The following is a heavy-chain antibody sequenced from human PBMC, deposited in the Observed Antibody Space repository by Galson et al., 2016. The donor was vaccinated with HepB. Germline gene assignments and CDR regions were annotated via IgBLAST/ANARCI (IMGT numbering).Heavy chain of an antibody. CDR3: ARDREGTSWFSGDYDHYGMDV. V-gene: IGHV3-21*01. D-gene: IGHD6-13*01. CDR1: GFTFSSYN. Sequence: LRLSCAASGFTFSSYNMNWVRQAPGKGLEWVSSISRSSRHIYYADSVKGRFTISRDNAKNSLYLQMNSLRVEDTAVYFCARDREGTSWFSGDYDHYGMDVWGQGNPGHRLL. CDR2: ISRSSRHI. J-gene: IGHJ6*02.